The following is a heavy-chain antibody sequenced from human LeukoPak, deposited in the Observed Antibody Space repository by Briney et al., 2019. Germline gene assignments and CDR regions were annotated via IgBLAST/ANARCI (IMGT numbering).Heavy chain of an antibody. D-gene: IGHD3-10*01. CDR2: ISSSSSYI. J-gene: IGHJ5*01. CDR3: ARERAYRVRGVGWFDP. Sequence: PGGSLRLSCAASGFTFSSYSMNWVRQAPGKGLEWVSSISSSSSYIYYADSVKGRLTISRDNAKNSLYLQMNSLRAEDTAVYYCARERAYRVRGVGWFDPWGQGTLVTVSS. CDR1: GFTFSSYS. V-gene: IGHV3-21*01.